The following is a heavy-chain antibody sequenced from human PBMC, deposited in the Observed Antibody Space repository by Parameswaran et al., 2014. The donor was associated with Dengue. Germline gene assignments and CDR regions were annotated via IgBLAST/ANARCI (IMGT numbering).Heavy chain of an antibody. V-gene: IGHV3-53*01. Sequence: RWIRQPPGKGLEWVSVIYSGGSTYYADSVKGRFTISRDNSKNTLYLQMNSLRAEDTAVYYCARPYCSGGSCYPFDYWGQGTLVTVSS. CDR3: ARPYCSGGSCYPFDY. D-gene: IGHD2-15*01. CDR2: IYSGGST. J-gene: IGHJ4*02.